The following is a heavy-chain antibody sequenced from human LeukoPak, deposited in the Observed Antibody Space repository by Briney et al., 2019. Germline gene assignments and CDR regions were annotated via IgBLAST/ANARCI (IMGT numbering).Heavy chain of an antibody. CDR1: GFTFSDYY. J-gene: IGHJ4*02. CDR3: ARASCSSSWYCIAY. D-gene: IGHD6-13*01. CDR2: ISSSGSTI. V-gene: IGHV3-11*04. Sequence: GGSLRLSCAASGFTFSDYYMSWIRQAPGKGLEWVSYISSSGSTIYYADSVKGRFTISRDNAKNSLYLQMNSLRAEDTAVYYCARASCSSSWYCIAYWGQGTLVTVSS.